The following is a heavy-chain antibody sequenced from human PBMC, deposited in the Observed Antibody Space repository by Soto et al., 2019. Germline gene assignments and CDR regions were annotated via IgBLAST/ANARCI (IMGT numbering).Heavy chain of an antibody. CDR1: GYTFTSYD. J-gene: IGHJ6*03. CDR3: ARVRNYDFWSGYYISYYYYMDV. D-gene: IGHD3-3*01. V-gene: IGHV1-8*01. CDR2: MNPNSGNT. Sequence: GASVKVSCKASGYTFTSYDINWVRQATGQGLEWMGWMNPNSGNTGYAQKFQGRVTMTRNTSISTAYMELSSLRSEDTAVYYCARVRNYDFWSGYYISYYYYMDVWGKGTTVTVSS.